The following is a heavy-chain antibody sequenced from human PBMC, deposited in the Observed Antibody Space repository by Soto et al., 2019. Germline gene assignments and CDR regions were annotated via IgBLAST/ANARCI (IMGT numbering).Heavy chain of an antibody. CDR3: AKEGRTLNYANFDY. V-gene: IGHV3-30*18. Sequence: GGSLRLSCAASGFTFSSYGMHWVRQAPGKGLEWVAVISYDGSNKYYADSVKGRFTISRDNSKNTLYLQMNSLRAEDTAVYYCAKEGRTLNYANFDYWGQGTLVTVDS. CDR1: GFTFSSYG. J-gene: IGHJ4*02. CDR2: ISYDGSNK. D-gene: IGHD2-2*01.